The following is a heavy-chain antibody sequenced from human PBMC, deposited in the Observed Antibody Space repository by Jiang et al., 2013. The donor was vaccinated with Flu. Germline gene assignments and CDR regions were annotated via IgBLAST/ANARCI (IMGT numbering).Heavy chain of an antibody. CDR2: INHSGST. Sequence: LLKPSETLSLTCAVYGGSFSGYYWSWIRQPPGKGLEWIGEINHSGSTNYNPSLKSRVTISVDTSKNQFSLKLSSVTAADTAVYYCARVGQLQSPEWLSPTTSFYFDYWGQGTLVTVSS. CDR3: ARVGQLQSPEWLSPTTSFYFDY. CDR1: GGSFSGYY. D-gene: IGHD3-3*01. V-gene: IGHV4-34*01. J-gene: IGHJ4*02.